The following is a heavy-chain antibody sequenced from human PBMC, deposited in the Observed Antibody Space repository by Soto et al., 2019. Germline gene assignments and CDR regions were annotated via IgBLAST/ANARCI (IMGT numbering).Heavy chain of an antibody. Sequence: QVQLVQSGAEVKKPGSSVKVSCKASGGTFSSYTISWVRQAPGQGLEWMGRIIPILGIANYAQKFQGRVTITADKSTSTAYMELSSLRSEDTAVYYCPRATWWEGAPDYWGQGTLVTVSS. D-gene: IGHD1-26*01. J-gene: IGHJ4*02. CDR2: IIPILGIA. V-gene: IGHV1-69*02. CDR1: GGTFSSYT. CDR3: PRATWWEGAPDY.